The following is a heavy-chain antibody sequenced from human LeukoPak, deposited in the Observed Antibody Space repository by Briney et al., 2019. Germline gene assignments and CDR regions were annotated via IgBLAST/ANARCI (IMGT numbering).Heavy chain of an antibody. Sequence: SETLSLTCTVSGXSISSSSYYWDWLRQTPGKGLEWLGNIYYTGSTNYNPSLKSRVTMSIDTSTNQFSLKLTSVTDADTAIYYCARPTATVTPRAFDIWGHGTVVTVSS. CDR1: GXSISSSSYY. CDR2: IYYTGST. D-gene: IGHD4-17*01. V-gene: IGHV4-39*01. J-gene: IGHJ3*02. CDR3: ARPTATVTPRAFDI.